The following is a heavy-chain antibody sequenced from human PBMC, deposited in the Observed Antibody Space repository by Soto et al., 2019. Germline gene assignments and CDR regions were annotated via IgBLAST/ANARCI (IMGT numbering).Heavy chain of an antibody. Sequence: ASVKVSCKASGGTFSSYAISWVRQAPGQGLEWMGGIIPIFGTVNYAQKFQGRVTITADKSTSTAYMELSSLRSEDTAVYYCARDRYCSGGSCSASGFQHWGQGTLVTVSS. CDR3: ARDRYCSGGSCSASGFQH. D-gene: IGHD2-15*01. J-gene: IGHJ1*01. CDR1: GGTFSSYA. CDR2: IIPIFGTV. V-gene: IGHV1-69*06.